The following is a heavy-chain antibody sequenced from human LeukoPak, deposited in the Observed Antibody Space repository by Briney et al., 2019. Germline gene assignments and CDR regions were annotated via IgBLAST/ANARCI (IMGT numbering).Heavy chain of an antibody. J-gene: IGHJ2*01. Sequence: GESLKISCKGSGYSFTSYWIGWVRQMPGKGLEWRGIIYPGDSDTRYSPSFQGQVTISADKSICTAYLQWSSLKASDTAMYYCARIAAAGLGYFDLWGRGTLVTVSS. D-gene: IGHD6-13*01. CDR2: IYPGDSDT. CDR3: ARIAAAGLGYFDL. V-gene: IGHV5-51*01. CDR1: GYSFTSYW.